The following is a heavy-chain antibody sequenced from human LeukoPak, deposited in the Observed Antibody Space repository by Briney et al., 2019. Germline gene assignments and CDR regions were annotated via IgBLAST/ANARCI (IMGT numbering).Heavy chain of an antibody. CDR1: GGSISSTIYY. CDR3: ARQRGYCSGGSCYGRWFDP. Sequence: TSETLSLTCTVSGGSISSTIYYWGWIRQPPGKGLEWIGSIYYSGSTYYNPSLKSRVTISVDTSKNQFSLKLSSVTAADMAVYYCARQRGYCSGGSCYGRWFDPWGQGTLVTVSS. CDR2: IYYSGST. D-gene: IGHD2-15*01. V-gene: IGHV4-39*01. J-gene: IGHJ5*02.